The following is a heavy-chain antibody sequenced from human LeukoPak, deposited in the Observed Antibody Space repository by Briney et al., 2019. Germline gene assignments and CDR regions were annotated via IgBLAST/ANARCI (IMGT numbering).Heavy chain of an antibody. V-gene: IGHV1-69*13. CDR3: ATDGMYCSGGSCYER. CDR2: IIPIFGTA. J-gene: IGHJ4*02. Sequence: ASVKVSCKASGGTFSSYAISWVRQAPGQGLEWMGGIIPIFGTANYAQKFQGRVTITADESTSTAYMELSSLRSEDTAVYYCATDGMYCSGGSCYERWGQGTLVTGSS. CDR1: GGTFSSYA. D-gene: IGHD2-15*01.